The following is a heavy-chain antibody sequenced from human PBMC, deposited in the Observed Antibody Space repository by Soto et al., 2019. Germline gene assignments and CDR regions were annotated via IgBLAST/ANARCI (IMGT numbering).Heavy chain of an antibody. CDR2: LNPDTGNT. V-gene: IGHV1-3*01. Sequence: QVQLVQSGAELKKPGASVDISCTASGFTFSDNLINWVRQVPGQGLEWKGWLNPDTGNTRYSETFQDRVTISRHPSASIAYLELSGLENEDTALYFCARDIQSVGPRANDAFDVWGQGTMITVSS. D-gene: IGHD5-18*01. CDR3: ARDIQSVGPRANDAFDV. CDR1: GFTFSDNL. J-gene: IGHJ3*01.